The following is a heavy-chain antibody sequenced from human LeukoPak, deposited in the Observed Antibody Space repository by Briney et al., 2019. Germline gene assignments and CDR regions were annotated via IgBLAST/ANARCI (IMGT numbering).Heavy chain of an antibody. CDR3: AKDPSMSVIVVAFGY. J-gene: IGHJ4*02. V-gene: IGHV3-23*01. D-gene: IGHD3-22*01. CDR2: ISENGDTT. CDR1: GFTFGSYA. Sequence: PGGSLRLSCAASGFTFGSYAMSWVRQAPGKGVEWVSGISENGDTTYYADSVKGRFTISRDNSRNTLYLQMNSLRAEDTAVYYCAKDPSMSVIVVAFGYWGQGTLVTVSS.